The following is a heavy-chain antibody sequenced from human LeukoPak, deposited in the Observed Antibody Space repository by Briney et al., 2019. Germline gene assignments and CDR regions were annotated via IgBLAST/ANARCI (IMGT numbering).Heavy chain of an antibody. CDR3: AKGRRWLQWCFDY. Sequence: GGSLRLSCAASGFTFSSYATSWVRQAPGKGLEWVSAISGSGGSTYYADSVKGRFTISRDNSKNTLYLQMNSLRAEDTAVYYCAKGRRWLQWCFDYWGQGTLVTVSS. CDR2: ISGSGGST. V-gene: IGHV3-23*01. CDR1: GFTFSSYA. D-gene: IGHD5-24*01. J-gene: IGHJ4*02.